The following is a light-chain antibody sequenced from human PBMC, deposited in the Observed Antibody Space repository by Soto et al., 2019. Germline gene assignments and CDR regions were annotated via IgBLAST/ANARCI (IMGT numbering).Light chain of an antibody. CDR2: EAS. CDR1: SSDVGSYNH. Sequence: QSALTQPASVSGSPGQSITTSCTGTSSDVGSYNHVSWYQQHPGKVPKIMIYEASKRPSGAPNRFSGSKSGNTASLTISGLQAEDEADYYCCSYAGSSTWVFGTGTKVTVL. V-gene: IGLV2-23*01. J-gene: IGLJ1*01. CDR3: CSYAGSSTWV.